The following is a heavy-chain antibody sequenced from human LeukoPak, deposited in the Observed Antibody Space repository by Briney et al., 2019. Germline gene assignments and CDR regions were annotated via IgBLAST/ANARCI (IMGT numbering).Heavy chain of an antibody. D-gene: IGHD2/OR15-2a*01. J-gene: IGHJ4*02. V-gene: IGHV3-7*03. CDR2: IKKDGSEK. Sequence: HPGGSLRLSCAASGFTFSSYWMSWVRQAPGKGLEWVANIKKDGSEKYYVDSVKGRFTISRDNSKNTLYLQMNSLRAEDTAVYYCARGNFYDQDYYFDYWGQGTLVTVSS. CDR3: ARGNFYDQDYYFDY. CDR1: GFTFSSYW.